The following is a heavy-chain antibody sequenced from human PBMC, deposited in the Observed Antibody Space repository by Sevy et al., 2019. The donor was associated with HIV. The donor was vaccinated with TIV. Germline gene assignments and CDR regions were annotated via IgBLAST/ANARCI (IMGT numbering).Heavy chain of an antibody. Sequence: GGSLRLSCAASGFTFSNFGMHWVRQAADKGLEWVAAIFSDGTTKYYGDSVKGRFTISRDNSKNTLYLQMSRLTGEDTAVYYCSRESGSDWYVDHWGQGTLVTVSS. J-gene: IGHJ4*02. CDR2: IFSDGTTK. CDR3: SRESGSDWYVDH. D-gene: IGHD2-21*02. V-gene: IGHV3-33*01. CDR1: GFTFSNFG.